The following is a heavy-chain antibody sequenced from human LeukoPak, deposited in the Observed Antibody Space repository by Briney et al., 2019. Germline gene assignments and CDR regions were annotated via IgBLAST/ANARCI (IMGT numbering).Heavy chain of an antibody. Sequence: SETLSLTCTVSGGSISSYYWSWIRQPPGKGLEWIGYIYYSGSTNYNPSLKSRVTISVDTSKNQFSLKLSPVTAADTAVYYCARALSIAAAGTGYYGMDVWGQGTTVTVSS. CDR1: GGSISSYY. V-gene: IGHV4-59*01. CDR2: IYYSGST. J-gene: IGHJ6*02. CDR3: ARALSIAAAGTGYYGMDV. D-gene: IGHD6-13*01.